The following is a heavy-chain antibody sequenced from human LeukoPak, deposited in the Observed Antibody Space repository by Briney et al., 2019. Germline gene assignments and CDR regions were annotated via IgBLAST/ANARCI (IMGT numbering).Heavy chain of an antibody. CDR1: GGSISGDY. D-gene: IGHD6-13*01. J-gene: IGHJ4*02. V-gene: IGHV4-59*08. CDR2: ISNGGGT. CDR3: ARRAAGAFDY. Sequence: PSETLSLTCTVSGGSISGDYWSWIRQSPGKGLEWIAYISNGGGTSYNPSLKSRVTMSVDTSKNQFSLNLSSMTAADTAVYYCARRAAGAFDYWGQGTLVTVSS.